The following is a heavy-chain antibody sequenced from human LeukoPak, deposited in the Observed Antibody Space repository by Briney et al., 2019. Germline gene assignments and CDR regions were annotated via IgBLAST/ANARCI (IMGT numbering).Heavy chain of an antibody. J-gene: IGHJ4*02. CDR3: ARERGD. Sequence: GGSLSLSCAASGFTLRNYWMSWVRQAPGKGLEWVANVKEDGSEKYYVESVKGRFTISRDNAKNSLYLQMSSLRAEDTAAYYCARERGDWGQGTLVTVSS. D-gene: IGHD3-16*01. CDR2: VKEDGSEK. V-gene: IGHV3-7*01. CDR1: GFTLRNYW.